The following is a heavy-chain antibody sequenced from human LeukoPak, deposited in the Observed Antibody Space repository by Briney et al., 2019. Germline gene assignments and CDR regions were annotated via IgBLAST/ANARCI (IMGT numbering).Heavy chain of an antibody. V-gene: IGHV3-21*01. CDR3: AREGYYGSESHEYYYYYGMDV. Sequence: GGSLRLSCAASGFTFSSYSMNWVRQAPGKGLEWVSSISSSSSSYIYYADSVKGRFTISRDNAKNSLYLQMNSLRAEDTAVYYCAREGYYGSESHEYYYYYGMDVWGQGTTVTVSS. CDR1: GFTFSSYS. D-gene: IGHD3-10*01. J-gene: IGHJ6*02. CDR2: ISSSSSSYI.